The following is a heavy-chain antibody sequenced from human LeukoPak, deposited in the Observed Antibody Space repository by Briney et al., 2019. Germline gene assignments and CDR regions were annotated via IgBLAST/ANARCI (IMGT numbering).Heavy chain of an antibody. V-gene: IGHV3-30*01. Sequence: GGSLRLSCAASGFTFNSYAMHWVRQAPGKGLEWVAVILYDGSNKYYAESVKGRFTISRDNSKNTLYLQMNSLRVEDTAVYYCAKDFLKSITLIRGVRSWVGYFDSWGQGTLVTVSS. CDR3: AKDFLKSITLIRGVRSWVGYFDS. D-gene: IGHD3-10*01. CDR2: ILYDGSNK. J-gene: IGHJ4*02. CDR1: GFTFNSYA.